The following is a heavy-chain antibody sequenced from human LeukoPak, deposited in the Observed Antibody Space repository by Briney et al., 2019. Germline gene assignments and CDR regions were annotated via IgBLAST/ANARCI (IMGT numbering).Heavy chain of an antibody. Sequence: ASVKVSCKASGYTFTSYGISWVRQAPGQGLEWVGWISAYNGNTNYAQKLQGRVTMTTDTSTSTAYMELRSLRSDDTAVYYCAREGTLGGRPADYEYYYYYGMDVWGQGTTVTVSS. D-gene: IGHD4/OR15-4a*01. J-gene: IGHJ6*02. CDR1: GYTFTSYG. CDR2: ISAYNGNT. CDR3: AREGTLGGRPADYEYYYYYGMDV. V-gene: IGHV1-18*01.